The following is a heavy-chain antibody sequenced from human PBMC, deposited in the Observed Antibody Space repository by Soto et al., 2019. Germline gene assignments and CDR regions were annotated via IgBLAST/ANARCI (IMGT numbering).Heavy chain of an antibody. V-gene: IGHV4-61*03. CDR3: ARSGLYAFDI. J-gene: IGHJ3*02. CDR2: IDYTGRT. Sequence: QVQLHESGPGLVKPSETLSLICTVSGGSINSDNYYWSWIRQPPGKGLEWIGYIDYTGRTKYNPSLKSRVTMSVDTSNKPFSPTVTSVSVADTAMFYCARSGLYAFDIWGQGALVTVSS. CDR1: GGSINSDNYY.